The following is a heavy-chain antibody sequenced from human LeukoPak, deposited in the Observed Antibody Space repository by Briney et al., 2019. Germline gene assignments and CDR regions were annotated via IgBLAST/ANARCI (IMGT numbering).Heavy chain of an antibody. J-gene: IGHJ1*01. V-gene: IGHV3-23*01. CDR3: AKIQGPRNFQH. Sequence: GGSLRLSCAASGFTFSSYAMSWVRQAPGKGLEWVSAISGSGGSTYYADSVKGRFTISRDNSKNTLYLQMNSLRAEDAAVYYCAKIQGPRNFQHWGQGTLVTVSS. CDR2: ISGSGGST. CDR1: GFTFSSYA.